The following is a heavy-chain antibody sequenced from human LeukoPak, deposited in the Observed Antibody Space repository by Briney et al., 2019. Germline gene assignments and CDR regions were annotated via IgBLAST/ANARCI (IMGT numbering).Heavy chain of an antibody. CDR3: ARENTIFGVVQYYFDY. D-gene: IGHD3-3*01. Sequence: GRSLRLSCAASGFTFSSYAMHWVRQAPGKGLEWVAVISYDGSNKYYADSVKGRFTISRDNSKNTLYLQMNSLRAEDTAVYYCARENTIFGVVQYYFDYWGQGTLVTVSS. J-gene: IGHJ4*02. CDR2: ISYDGSNK. CDR1: GFTFSSYA. V-gene: IGHV3-30-3*01.